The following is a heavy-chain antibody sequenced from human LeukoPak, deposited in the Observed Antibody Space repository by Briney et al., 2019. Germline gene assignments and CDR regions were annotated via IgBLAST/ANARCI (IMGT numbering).Heavy chain of an antibody. CDR1: GGSFSGYY. J-gene: IGHJ3*02. V-gene: IGHV4-34*01. CDR2: INHSGST. Sequence: SETLSLTCAVYGGSFSGYYWSWIRQPPGKGLEWIGEINHSGSTNYNPSLKSRVTISVDTSRSQFSLKLSSVTAADTAVYYCARAASVGAFDIWGQGTMVTVSS. D-gene: IGHD2-15*01. CDR3: ARAASVGAFDI.